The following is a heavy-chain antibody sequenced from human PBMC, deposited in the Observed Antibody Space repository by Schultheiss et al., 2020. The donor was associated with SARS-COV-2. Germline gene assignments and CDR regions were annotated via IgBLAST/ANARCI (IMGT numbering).Heavy chain of an antibody. D-gene: IGHD6-19*01. V-gene: IGHV3-23*01. Sequence: GGSLRLSCAASGFTFSSYDMHWVRQATGKGLEWVSAISGSGGNTYYADSVKGRFTISRDNSKNSLYLQMTRLTAEDTAEYYCARDGSGWSRDYWGQGTLVTVSS. CDR3: ARDGSGWSRDY. CDR2: ISGSGGNT. J-gene: IGHJ4*02. CDR1: GFTFSSYD.